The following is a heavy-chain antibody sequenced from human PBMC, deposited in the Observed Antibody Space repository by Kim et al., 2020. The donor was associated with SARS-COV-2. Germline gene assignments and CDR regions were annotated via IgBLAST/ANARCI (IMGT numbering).Heavy chain of an antibody. D-gene: IGHD3-10*01. CDR2: ISGSGTHK. CDR1: GFTFDTNA. Sequence: GGSLRLSCAASGFTFDTNAMSWVRQAPGRGLEWVSSISGSGTHKYYADSVKGRFTSSRDNSKNTLYLQMNSLRAEDTALYYCARDIHESGSVLPYYFD. CDR3: ARDIHESGSVLPYYFD. J-gene: IGHJ4*01. V-gene: IGHV3-23*01.